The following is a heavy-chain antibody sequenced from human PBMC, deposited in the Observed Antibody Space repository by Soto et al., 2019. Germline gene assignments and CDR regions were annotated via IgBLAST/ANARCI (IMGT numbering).Heavy chain of an antibody. CDR3: AKVEVAYDY. CDR1: GFSFSNYG. V-gene: IGHV3-30*18. Sequence: QVQLVQSGGGVVQPGRSLRLSCAASGFSFSNYGMHWVRQAPGKGLEWVALIAYDGSDKYYADSVKGRFTISRDNSKKMLYLQMNSLRPADTAVYFCAKVEVAYDYWGQGALVIVSS. J-gene: IGHJ4*02. D-gene: IGHD5-12*01. CDR2: IAYDGSDK.